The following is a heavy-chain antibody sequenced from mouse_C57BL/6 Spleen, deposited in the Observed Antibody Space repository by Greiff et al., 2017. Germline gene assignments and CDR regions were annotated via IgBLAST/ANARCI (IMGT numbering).Heavy chain of an antibody. CDR1: GYTFTSYW. CDR3: ARRGYGNGALGY. D-gene: IGHD2-1*01. V-gene: IGHV1-50*01. Sequence: QVQLQQPGAELVKPGASVKLSCKASGYTFTSYWMQWVKQRPGQGLEWIGEIDPSDSYTNYNQKFKGKATLTVDTSSSTAYMQLSSLTSEDSAVYYCARRGYGNGALGYWGQGTTLTVSS. CDR2: IDPSDSYT. J-gene: IGHJ2*01.